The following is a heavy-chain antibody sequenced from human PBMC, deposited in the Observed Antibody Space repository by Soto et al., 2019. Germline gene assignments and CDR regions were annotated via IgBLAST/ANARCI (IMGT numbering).Heavy chain of an antibody. Sequence: EVQLVESGGGLVQPGGSLRLSCEASGFTFRNYDMHWVRPGTGKGLEWVSGISAAGDPDYADSVEGRFTISRENAQNSFFLQMNSLRAGDTAVYYCARTDRDFYGLDVWGQGTTVIVSS. J-gene: IGHJ6*02. CDR2: ISAAGDP. CDR3: ARTDRDFYGLDV. V-gene: IGHV3-13*05. CDR1: GFTFRNYD.